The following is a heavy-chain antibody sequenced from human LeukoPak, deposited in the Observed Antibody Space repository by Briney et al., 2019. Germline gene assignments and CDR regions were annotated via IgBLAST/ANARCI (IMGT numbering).Heavy chain of an antibody. Sequence: GAPVNVSCKPPEYTFTDYYLHWVRQAPGQGLEWMGWINPTSGRTNYAHKFQGRVTMTRDTSVGTAYMDLSRLTSDDTAVYYCARTPVTVIRGVIEDGMDVWGQGTTVTVSS. CDR3: ARTPVTVIRGVIEDGMDV. J-gene: IGHJ6*02. D-gene: IGHD3-10*01. CDR2: INPTSGRT. V-gene: IGHV1-2*02. CDR1: EYTFTDYY.